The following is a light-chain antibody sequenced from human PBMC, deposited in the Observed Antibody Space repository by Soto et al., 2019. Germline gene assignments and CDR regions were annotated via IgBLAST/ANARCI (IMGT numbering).Light chain of an antibody. J-gene: IGLJ2*01. V-gene: IGLV2-14*01. CDR1: NSDVGGFNY. Sequence: QSVLTQPASVSGSPGQSITISCTGTNSDVGGFNYVYWYQQHPDKAPKLIIFEVTDRPSGVSNRFSGSKSGNTASLTISGLQSEDEAEYYCCSYTSRSTLVFGGGTKLTVL. CDR2: EVT. CDR3: CSYTSRSTLV.